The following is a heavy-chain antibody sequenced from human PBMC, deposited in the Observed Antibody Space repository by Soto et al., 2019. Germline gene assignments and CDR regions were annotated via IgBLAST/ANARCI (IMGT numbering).Heavy chain of an antibody. CDR1: GFTVSSNY. CDR2: IYSVGSI. J-gene: IGHJ6*03. Sequence: EVQLVESGGGLVQPGGSLRLSCAASGFTVSSNYMSWVRQAPGKGLEWVSVIYSVGSIYYADSVKGRLSISRDNSKNTLYLQMNSLRAEDTAVYYCASSSLDYGDYDFDYYYYMDVWGKGTTVTVSS. V-gene: IGHV3-66*01. D-gene: IGHD4-17*01. CDR3: ASSSLDYGDYDFDYYYYMDV.